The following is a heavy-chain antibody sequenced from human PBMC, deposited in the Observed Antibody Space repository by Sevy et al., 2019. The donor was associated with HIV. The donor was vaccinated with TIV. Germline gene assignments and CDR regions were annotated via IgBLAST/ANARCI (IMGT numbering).Heavy chain of an antibody. CDR1: GFTFGDYA. CDR2: IRSKAYGGTT. J-gene: IGHJ6*02. CDR3: TRVRVVAARPYYYYYGMDV. V-gene: IGHV3-49*04. Sequence: QLGGSLRLSCTASGFTFGDYAMSWVRQAPGKGLEWVGFIRSKAYGGTTEYAASVKGRFTISRDDSKSIAYLQMNSLKTEDTAVYYCTRVRVVAARPYYYYYGMDVWGQGTTVTVSS. D-gene: IGHD2-15*01.